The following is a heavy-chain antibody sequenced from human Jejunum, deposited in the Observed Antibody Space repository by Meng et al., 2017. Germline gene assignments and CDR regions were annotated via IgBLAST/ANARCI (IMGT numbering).Heavy chain of an antibody. CDR2: ISWNSGAI. V-gene: IGHV3-9*01. D-gene: IGHD3-10*01. J-gene: IGHJ4*02. Sequence: CVASGFTFDDYAMHWVRQAPGKGLEWVSGISWNSGAIDYADSVNGRFTISRDNAKKSLYLQMNSLRPEDTALYYCAKGFGAAVWGQGTLVTVSS. CDR3: AKGFGAAV. CDR1: GFTFDDYA.